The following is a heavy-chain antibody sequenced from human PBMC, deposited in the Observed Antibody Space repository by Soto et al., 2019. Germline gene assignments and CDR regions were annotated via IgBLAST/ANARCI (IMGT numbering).Heavy chain of an antibody. J-gene: IGHJ1*01. V-gene: IGHV3-9*01. D-gene: IGHD2-15*01. CDR3: ANDRGPLGYCSGGSCYGMYFQH. Sequence: EVQLVESGGGLVQPGRSLRLSWAASGFTFDDYAMHWVRQAPGKGLEWVSGISGNSGSIGYADSVKGRFTISRDNAKNSLYLQMNSLRAEDTALYYCANDRGPLGYCSGGSCYGMYFQHWGQGTLVTVSS. CDR2: ISGNSGSI. CDR1: GFTFDDYA.